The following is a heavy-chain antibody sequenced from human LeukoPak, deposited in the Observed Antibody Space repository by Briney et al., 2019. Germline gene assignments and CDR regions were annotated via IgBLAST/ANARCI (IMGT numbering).Heavy chain of an antibody. Sequence: SETLSLACTVSGGSISSGGYYWSWIRQHPGKGLEWIGYIYYSGSTYYNPSLKSRVTISVDTSKNQFSLKLSSVTAADTAVYYCARAPFLEWTHNWFDPWGQGTLVTVSS. D-gene: IGHD3-3*01. CDR2: IYYSGST. CDR1: GGSISSGGYY. CDR3: ARAPFLEWTHNWFDP. V-gene: IGHV4-31*03. J-gene: IGHJ5*02.